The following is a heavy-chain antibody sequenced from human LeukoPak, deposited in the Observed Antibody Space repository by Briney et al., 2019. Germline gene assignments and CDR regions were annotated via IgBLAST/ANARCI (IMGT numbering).Heavy chain of an antibody. D-gene: IGHD3-22*01. CDR1: GFIFSSYA. J-gene: IGHJ6*02. CDR2: ISGSGGST. Sequence: GGSLRLSCAASGFIFSSYAMSWVRQAPGKGLEWVSAISGSGGSTYYADSVKGRFTISRDNSKNTLYLQMNSLRAEDTAVYYCAKETIRWKDSRKTYYYYYGMDVWGQGTTVTVSS. V-gene: IGHV3-23*01. CDR3: AKETIRWKDSRKTYYYYYGMDV.